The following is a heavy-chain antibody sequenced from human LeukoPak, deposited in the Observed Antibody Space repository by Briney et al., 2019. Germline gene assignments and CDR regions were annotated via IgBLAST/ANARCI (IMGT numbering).Heavy chain of an antibody. Sequence: GGSLRLSCAASGFTFSSYSMNWVRQAPGKGLEWVSSISSSSSYIYYADSVKGRFTISRDNAKNSLYLQTNSLRAEDTAVYYCARDLLRYSYGFSYWGQGTLVTVSS. D-gene: IGHD5-18*01. J-gene: IGHJ4*02. CDR3: ARDLLRYSYGFSY. CDR2: ISSSSSYI. CDR1: GFTFSSYS. V-gene: IGHV3-21*01.